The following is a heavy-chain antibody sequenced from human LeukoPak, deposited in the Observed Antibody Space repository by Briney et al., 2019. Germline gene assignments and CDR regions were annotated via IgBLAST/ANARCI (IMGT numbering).Heavy chain of an antibody. CDR2: TVC. CDR3: AKRRGISDTARYMDV. V-gene: IGHV3-30*02. J-gene: IGHJ6*03. Sequence: GGSLRLSCAAYGFTFGPAGSRQGAGVGANTVCYADSVKGRFTISRDNSRNTLYLQMNSLRAEDTAVYYCAKRRGISDTARYMDVWGKGTTVTVSS. D-gene: IGHD2-21*01. CDR1: GFTF.